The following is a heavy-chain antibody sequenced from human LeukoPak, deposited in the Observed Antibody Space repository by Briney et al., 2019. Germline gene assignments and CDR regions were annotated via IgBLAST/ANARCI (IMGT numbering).Heavy chain of an antibody. CDR1: GFTFSRQS. Sequence: PGGSLRLSCAASGFTFSRQSMNWVRQAPGKGLEWVSSISTSSTYTYYADSVKGRFTISRDNARNSLYLQMNSLTAEDTAVYYCARDPYSGAYGNTYYYYMDVWGKGTTVTISS. CDR2: ISTSSTYT. J-gene: IGHJ6*03. CDR3: ARDPYSGAYGNTYYYYMDV. D-gene: IGHD1-26*01. V-gene: IGHV3-21*01.